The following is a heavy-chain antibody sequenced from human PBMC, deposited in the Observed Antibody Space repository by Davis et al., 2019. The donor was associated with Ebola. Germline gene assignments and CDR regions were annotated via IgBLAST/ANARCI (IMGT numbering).Heavy chain of an antibody. Sequence: GESLKISCAVSGFTFSNYWMSWVRQAPGKGLEWVAKIKEDGSEKYHVDSVKGRFTISRDNAKNSLYLQMNSLRVEDTAVYHCTTRTAVTDVHAFDVWGQGTMVAVSP. V-gene: IGHV3-7*03. CDR2: IKEDGSEK. CDR1: GFTFSNYW. D-gene: IGHD6-19*01. CDR3: TTRTAVTDVHAFDV. J-gene: IGHJ3*01.